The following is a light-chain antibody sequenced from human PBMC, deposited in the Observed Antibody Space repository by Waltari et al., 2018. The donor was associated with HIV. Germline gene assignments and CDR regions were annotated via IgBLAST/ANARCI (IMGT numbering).Light chain of an antibody. J-gene: IGLJ2*01. CDR3: SSYTRRGTVV. V-gene: IGLV2-14*01. CDR1: SSDIGYYDY. CDR2: EVT. Sequence: QSALTQPASVSGSPGQSIVLPCTGSSSDIGYYDYVFWYQQSPGQAPKALIYEVTSRPSGTSSRFSGSKSATTAFLAISKLQTDDEADYFCSSYTRRGTVVFGGGTRLTVL.